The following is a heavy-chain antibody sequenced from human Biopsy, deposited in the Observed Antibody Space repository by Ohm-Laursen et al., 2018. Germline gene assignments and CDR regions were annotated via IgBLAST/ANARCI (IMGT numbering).Heavy chain of an antibody. CDR2: ISDSGST. J-gene: IGHJ6*02. V-gene: IGHV4-59*01. Sequence: GTLSLTCSVSGGSISSYYWSWTRQPPGKGLEWIGYISDSGSTNSNPSLKSRVTVSVDTSKNQFSLRLNSVTAADTAVYYCARATNSTGWPYYYFYGMDVWGQGTTVTVSS. CDR3: ARATNSTGWPYYYFYGMDV. D-gene: IGHD2/OR15-2a*01. CDR1: GGSISSYY.